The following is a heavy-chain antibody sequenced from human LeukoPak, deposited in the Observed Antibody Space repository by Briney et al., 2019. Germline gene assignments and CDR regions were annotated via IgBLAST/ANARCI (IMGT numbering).Heavy chain of an antibody. CDR2: ISSNGGST. V-gene: IGHV3-64*01. D-gene: IGHD6-19*01. J-gene: IGHJ4*02. CDR1: GFTFSSYA. Sequence: GGSLRLSCAASGFTFSSYAMHWVRQAPGKGLEYVSAISSNGGSTYYANSVKGRFTISRDNSKNTLYLQMGSLRAEDTAVYYCARVQRGIAVALDYWGQGTLATVSS. CDR3: ARVQRGIAVALDY.